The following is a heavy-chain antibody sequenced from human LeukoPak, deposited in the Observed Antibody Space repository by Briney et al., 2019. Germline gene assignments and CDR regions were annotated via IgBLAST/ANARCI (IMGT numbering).Heavy chain of an antibody. CDR2: IYYSGST. Sequence: PSETLSLTCTVSGGSISSSSYYWGWIRQPPGKGLEWIGSIYYSGSTYYNPSLKSRVTISVDTSKNQFSLKLSSVTAADTAVYYCARGALRPGYYYGMDVWGQGTTVTVSS. V-gene: IGHV4-39*07. CDR3: ARGALRPGYYYGMDV. CDR1: GGSISSSSYY. D-gene: IGHD4-17*01. J-gene: IGHJ6*02.